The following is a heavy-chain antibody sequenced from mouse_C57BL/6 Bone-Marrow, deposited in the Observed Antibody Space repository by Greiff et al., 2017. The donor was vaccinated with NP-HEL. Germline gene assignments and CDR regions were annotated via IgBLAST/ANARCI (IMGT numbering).Heavy chain of an antibody. J-gene: IGHJ4*01. D-gene: IGHD2-5*01. Sequence: QVQLQQSGAGLVRPGASVKLSCKASGYTFTDYYINWVKQRPGQGLEWIARIYPGSGNTYYNEKFKGKATLTAEKSSSTAYMQLSSLTSEDSAVYFCAQAYYSNYDAMDYWGQGTSVTVSS. CDR2: IYPGSGNT. V-gene: IGHV1-76*01. CDR1: GYTFTDYY. CDR3: AQAYYSNYDAMDY.